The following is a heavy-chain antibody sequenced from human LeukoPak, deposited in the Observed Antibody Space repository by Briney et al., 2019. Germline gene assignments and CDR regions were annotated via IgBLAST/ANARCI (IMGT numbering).Heavy chain of an antibody. V-gene: IGHV4-4*07. CDR3: AREGGANRPLDY. CDR2: IYTNGST. Sequence: SETLSLTCTVSGGSISSYYWSWIRQPAGKGLERIGRIYTNGSTNYNPSLKSRVTISVDTSKNQFSLKLSSVTAADTAVYYCAREGGANRPLDYWGQGTLVTVSS. D-gene: IGHD4/OR15-4a*01. CDR1: GGSISSYY. J-gene: IGHJ4*02.